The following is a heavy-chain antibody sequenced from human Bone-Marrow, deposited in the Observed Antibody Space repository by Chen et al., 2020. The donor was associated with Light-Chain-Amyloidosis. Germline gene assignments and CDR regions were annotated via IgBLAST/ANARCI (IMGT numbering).Heavy chain of an antibody. CDR1: W. Sequence: WGGWVRQMPGKGVEWMGVIYPDDSDARYSPAFEGQVTISADKAITTADLQWRSLKASDTAMYYCARRRDGYNFDYWGQGTLVTVAS. CDR2: IYPDDSDA. CDR3: ARRRDGYNFDY. J-gene: IGHJ4*02. D-gene: IGHD5-12*01. V-gene: IGHV5-51*01.